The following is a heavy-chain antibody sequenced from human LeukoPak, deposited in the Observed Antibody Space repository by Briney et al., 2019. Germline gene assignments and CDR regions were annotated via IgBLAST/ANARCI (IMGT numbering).Heavy chain of an antibody. V-gene: IGHV1-18*01. J-gene: IGHJ1*01. D-gene: IGHD3-22*01. Sequence: ASVRVSCKASGYTFTTYDITWLRQAPGQGLEWVGWISAYSGNTNYAQKLQGRATMTTDTSTSTAYMELWSLRSDDTAVYYCARDDGSGYYLRYFQHWGQGSLVTVSS. CDR3: ARDDGSGYYLRYFQH. CDR2: ISAYSGNT. CDR1: GYTFTTYD.